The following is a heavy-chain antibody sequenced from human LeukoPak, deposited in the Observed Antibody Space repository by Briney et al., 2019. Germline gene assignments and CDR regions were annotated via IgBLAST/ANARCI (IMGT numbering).Heavy chain of an antibody. J-gene: IGHJ4*02. Sequence: SETLSLTCTVSGGSIRSYYWSWFRQPPGKGLEYIGYIYHDGTTNYNPSLKSRVTISIDTSKKQFPLNLTSVTAADTAVYYCASNSGSYYVGGDWGQGTLVTVSS. CDR3: ASNSGSYYVGGD. D-gene: IGHD3-10*01. CDR2: IYHDGTT. CDR1: GGSIRSYY. V-gene: IGHV4-59*01.